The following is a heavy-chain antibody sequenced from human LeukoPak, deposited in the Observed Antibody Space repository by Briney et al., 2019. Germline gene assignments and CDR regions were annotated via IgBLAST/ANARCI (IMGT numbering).Heavy chain of an antibody. V-gene: IGHV3-23*01. CDR1: GFTFSSYG. D-gene: IGHD3-10*01. Sequence: GGTLRLSCAASGFTFSSYGMSWVRQAPGKGLEWVSAISGSGGSTYYADSVKGRLTISRDNSKNTLYLQVNSLRAEDTAVYYCAKDQRFGELPQDNFDYWGQGTLVTVSS. CDR2: ISGSGGST. J-gene: IGHJ4*02. CDR3: AKDQRFGELPQDNFDY.